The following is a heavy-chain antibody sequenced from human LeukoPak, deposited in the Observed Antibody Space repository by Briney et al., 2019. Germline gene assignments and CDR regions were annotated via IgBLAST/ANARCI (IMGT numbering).Heavy chain of an antibody. D-gene: IGHD3-22*01. CDR2: ISGSGGST. V-gene: IGHV3-23*01. Sequence: GGSLRLSCAASGFTFSSYGMSWVRQAPRKGLEWVSAISGSGGSTFYADSVKGRFTISRDNSKNTLYLQMNSLRAEDTAVYYCAKELVVVTHYYFDYWGQGTLVTVSS. CDR3: AKELVVVTHYYFDY. CDR1: GFTFSSYG. J-gene: IGHJ4*02.